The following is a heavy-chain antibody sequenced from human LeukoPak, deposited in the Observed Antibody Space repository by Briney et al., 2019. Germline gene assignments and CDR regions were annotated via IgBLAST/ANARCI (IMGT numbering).Heavy chain of an antibody. CDR1: GGSFSGYY. J-gene: IGHJ6*04. Sequence: SETLSLTCAVYGGSFSGYYWSWIRQPPGKGLEWIGEINHSGSTNYNPSLTSRVTISVDTSKNQFSLKLSSVSAADTAVYYCARGAGSRYYYDSSGYYAYDVWGKGTTVTVSS. V-gene: IGHV4-34*01. CDR2: INHSGST. CDR3: ARGAGSRYYYDSSGYYAYDV. D-gene: IGHD3-22*01.